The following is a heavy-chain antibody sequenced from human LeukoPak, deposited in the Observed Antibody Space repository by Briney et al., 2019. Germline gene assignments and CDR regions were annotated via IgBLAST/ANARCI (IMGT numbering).Heavy chain of an antibody. CDR1: GGSISSYY. J-gene: IGHJ5*02. Sequence: SETLSLTCTVSGGSISSYYWSWIRQPAGKGLEWIGRIYTSGSTNYNPSLKSRVTMSVDTSKNQFSLKLSSVIAADTAVYYCARGTREAGWFDPWGQGTLVTVSS. V-gene: IGHV4-4*07. CDR3: ARGTREAGWFDP. D-gene: IGHD1-26*01. CDR2: IYTSGST.